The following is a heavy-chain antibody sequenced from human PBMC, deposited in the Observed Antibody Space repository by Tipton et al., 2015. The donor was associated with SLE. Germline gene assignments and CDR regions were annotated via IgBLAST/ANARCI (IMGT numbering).Heavy chain of an antibody. CDR1: GFTFTDSY. J-gene: IGHJ2*01. V-gene: IGHV3-11*01. CDR2: INTISTSK. D-gene: IGHD5-12*01. Sequence: SLRLSCAASGFTFTDSYMTWIRQAPGKGLEWVSYINTISTSKYYADSVKGRFTISRDNAKNSLYLQMNSLRAEDTALYYCAKSSWGLGGYDPLGYFDLWGRGTLVTVSS. CDR3: AKSSWGLGGYDPLGYFDL.